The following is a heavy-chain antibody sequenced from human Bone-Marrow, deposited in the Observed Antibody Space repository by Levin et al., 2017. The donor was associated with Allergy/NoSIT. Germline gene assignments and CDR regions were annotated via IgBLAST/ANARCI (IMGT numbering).Heavy chain of an antibody. CDR1: GFTFNSYA. D-gene: IGHD4-17*01. V-gene: IGHV3-23*01. Sequence: GGSLRLSCAASGFTFNSYALSWVRQAPGKGLEWVSAISGSGSSTYYADSVKGRFTISRDNSKTTLYLQMNSLRAEDTSVYYCARDRVTTNWYFDLWSRGTLVTVSS. CDR2: ISGSGSST. J-gene: IGHJ2*01. CDR3: ARDRVTTNWYFDL.